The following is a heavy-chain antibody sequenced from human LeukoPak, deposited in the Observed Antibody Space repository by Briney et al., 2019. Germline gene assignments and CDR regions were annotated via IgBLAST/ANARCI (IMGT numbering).Heavy chain of an antibody. D-gene: IGHD3-10*01. J-gene: IGHJ4*02. CDR2: ISYDGSNK. CDR3: ARKGHYSLDY. V-gene: IGHV3-30-3*01. CDR1: GFTFSSYA. Sequence: GRSLRLSCAASGFTFSSYAMHWVRQAPGKGLEWVAVISYDGSNKYYADSVKGRFTISRDNSKNTLYLQMISLRAEDTAVYYCARKGHYSLDYWGQGTLVTVSS.